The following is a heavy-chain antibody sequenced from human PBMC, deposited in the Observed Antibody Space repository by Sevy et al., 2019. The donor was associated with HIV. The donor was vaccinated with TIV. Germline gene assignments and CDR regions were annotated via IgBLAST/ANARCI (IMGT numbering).Heavy chain of an antibody. J-gene: IGHJ3*01. D-gene: IGHD3-10*01. CDR2: VSFASNYI. V-gene: IGHV3-21*01. Sequence: GGCLRLSCAASGFTFNSYTMNWVRQAPGKGLEWVSSVSFASNYIYYADSVRGRFTISRDNAKNSLYLQMNSLRAEDTAVYYCARPYGSGSWEAFDLWGQGTMVTVSS. CDR3: ARPYGSGSWEAFDL. CDR1: GFTFNSYT.